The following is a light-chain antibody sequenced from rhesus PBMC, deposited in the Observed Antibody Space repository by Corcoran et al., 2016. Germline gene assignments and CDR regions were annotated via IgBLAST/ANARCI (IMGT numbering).Light chain of an antibody. J-gene: IGKJ2*01. CDR2: KAS. V-gene: IGKV1-74*01. CDR3: QHGYGTPYS. CDR1: ENVNNY. Sequence: DIQMTQSPSSLSASVGDRVTITCRAIENVNNYLNWYQQKPGKAPKLLIYKASTLQSGVPSRFSGSGSGTDYTFTISSLQPEDVATYYCQHGYGTPYSFGQGTKVEIK.